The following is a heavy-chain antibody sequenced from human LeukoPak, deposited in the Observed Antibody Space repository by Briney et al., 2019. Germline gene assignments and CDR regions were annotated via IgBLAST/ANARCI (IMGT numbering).Heavy chain of an antibody. J-gene: IGHJ6*02. CDR3: ARSTTPSVDYYGMDV. CDR2: IIPILGIA. Sequence: GASVKVSCKASGGTFSSYAICWVRQAPGQGLEWMGRIIPILGIANYAQKFQGRVTITADKSTSTAYMELSSLRSEDTAVYYCARSTTPSVDYYGMDVWGQGTTVTVSS. D-gene: IGHD4-11*01. CDR1: GGTFSSYA. V-gene: IGHV1-69*04.